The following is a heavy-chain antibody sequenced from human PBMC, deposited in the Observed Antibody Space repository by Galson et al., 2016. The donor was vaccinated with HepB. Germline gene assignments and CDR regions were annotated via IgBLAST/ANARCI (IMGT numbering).Heavy chain of an antibody. V-gene: IGHV3-74*01. Sequence: SLRLSCAASGFTFSSYWMHWVRQGPGKGLVWVAHINTDGSNTRYADSVKGRFTISRDNAKNTLYLQMNSLRAEDTAVYYCTKDNTIFGVVWFDPWGQGTLVTVSS. CDR2: INTDGSNT. J-gene: IGHJ5*02. CDR1: GFTFSSYW. D-gene: IGHD3-3*01. CDR3: TKDNTIFGVVWFDP.